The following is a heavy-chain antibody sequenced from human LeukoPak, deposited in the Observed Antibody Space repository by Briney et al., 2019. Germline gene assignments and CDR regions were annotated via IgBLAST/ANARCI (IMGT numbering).Heavy chain of an antibody. CDR3: ARDTFQPGLIDS. D-gene: IGHD2-2*01. CDR1: GFTFSRFA. J-gene: IGHJ4*02. CDR2: INTDSSDI. V-gene: IGHV3-21*05. Sequence: GGSLRLSCAASGFTFSRFAMNWVRQAPGKGLEWISYINTDSSDIHYADSVKGRFTISRDNARYTLFLQLSSLRAEDSAVYYCARDTFQPGLIDSWGQGTLVTVSS.